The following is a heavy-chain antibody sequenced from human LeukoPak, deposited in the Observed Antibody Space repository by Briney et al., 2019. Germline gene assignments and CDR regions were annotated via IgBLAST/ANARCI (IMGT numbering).Heavy chain of an antibody. Sequence: PSETLSLTCAVSGGSISSSNWWSWVRQPPGKGLEWIGEIYHSGSTNYNPSLKSRVTISVDKSKNQFSLKLSSETAADTAVYYCARADLIVGASYWYFDLWGRGTLVTVSS. CDR2: IYHSGST. CDR1: GGSISSSNW. CDR3: ARADLIVGASYWYFDL. V-gene: IGHV4-4*02. J-gene: IGHJ2*01. D-gene: IGHD1-26*01.